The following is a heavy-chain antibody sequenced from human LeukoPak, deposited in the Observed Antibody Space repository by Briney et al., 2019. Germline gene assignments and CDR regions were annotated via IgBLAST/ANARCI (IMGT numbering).Heavy chain of an antibody. V-gene: IGHV1-18*01. CDR1: GYTFTSYG. Sequence: ASVKVSCKASGYTFTSYGISWVRQAPGQGLEWMRWISAYNGNTNYAQKLQGRVTMTTDTSTSTAYMELRSLRSDDTAVYYCARGSITMVRETYGMDVWGQGTTVTVSS. D-gene: IGHD3-10*01. CDR2: ISAYNGNT. CDR3: ARGSITMVRETYGMDV. J-gene: IGHJ6*02.